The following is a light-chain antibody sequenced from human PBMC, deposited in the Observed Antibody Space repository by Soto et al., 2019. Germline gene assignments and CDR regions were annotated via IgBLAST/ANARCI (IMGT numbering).Light chain of an antibody. CDR1: SSDVGGYNY. CDR2: DVS. J-gene: IGLJ2*01. Sequence: QSVLTQPASVSGSPGQSITISCTGTSSDVGGYNYVSWYQQHPGKAPKLMTYDVSNRPSGVSNRFSGSKSGNKASLTISGLQDEEEADYYCSSYTRTSPVVFGGGTKVTVL. V-gene: IGLV2-14*01. CDR3: SSYTRTSPVV.